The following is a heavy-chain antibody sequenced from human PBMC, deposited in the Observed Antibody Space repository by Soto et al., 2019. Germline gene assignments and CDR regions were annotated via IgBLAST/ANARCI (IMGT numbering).Heavy chain of an antibody. CDR2: ISSNGVGT. CDR1: GFTLSGYA. J-gene: IGHJ6*03. V-gene: IGHV3-64*01. Sequence: EVQLAESGGGLAQPGGSLRLSCAASGFTLSGYAMDWDRQAPGKGLEYVSRISSNGVGTYYANSVQGRFTISRDNSKNTVYLQMGSLRPEDMAVYYCARRARPDFYYMDVWGKGTTVTVSS. CDR3: ARRARPDFYYMDV. D-gene: IGHD6-6*01.